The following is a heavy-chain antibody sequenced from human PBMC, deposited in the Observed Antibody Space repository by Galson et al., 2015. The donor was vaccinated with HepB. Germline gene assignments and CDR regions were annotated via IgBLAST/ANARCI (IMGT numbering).Heavy chain of an antibody. CDR1: GFTFSDYW. CDR3: ARASRVDY. V-gene: IGHV3-74*01. Sequence: SLRLSCAASGFTFSDYWMNWVRQTPGKGLMWVSRINNDGSTTTYADSVKGRFTISRDNAKNTLYLQVNSLRAEDTAVYYCARASRVDYWGQGTLVTVSS. CDR2: INNDGSTT. J-gene: IGHJ4*02.